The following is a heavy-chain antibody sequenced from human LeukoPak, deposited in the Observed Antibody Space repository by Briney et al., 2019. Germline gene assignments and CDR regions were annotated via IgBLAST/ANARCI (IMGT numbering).Heavy chain of an antibody. J-gene: IGHJ4*02. Sequence: PGGSLRLSCAASGFTFSDYYMSWIRQAPGKGLEWVSSISSSSSYIYYADSVKGRFTISRDNAKNSLYLQMNSLRAEDTAVYYCARGDYYGSELWWGQGTLVTVSS. D-gene: IGHD3-10*01. V-gene: IGHV3-11*06. CDR2: ISSSSSYI. CDR1: GFTFSDYY. CDR3: ARGDYYGSELW.